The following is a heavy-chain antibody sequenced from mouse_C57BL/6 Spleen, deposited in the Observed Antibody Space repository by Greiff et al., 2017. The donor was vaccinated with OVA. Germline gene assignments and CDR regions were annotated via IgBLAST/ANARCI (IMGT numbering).Heavy chain of an antibody. Sequence: EVKVVESGGGLVKPGGSLKLSCAASGFTFSDYGMHWVRQAPEKGLEWVAYISSGSSTIYYADTVKGRFTISRDNAKNTLFLQMTSLRSEDTAMYYCARGAQATGAWFAYWGQGTLVTVSA. J-gene: IGHJ3*01. D-gene: IGHD3-2*02. V-gene: IGHV5-17*01. CDR3: ARGAQATGAWFAY. CDR1: GFTFSDYG. CDR2: ISSGSSTI.